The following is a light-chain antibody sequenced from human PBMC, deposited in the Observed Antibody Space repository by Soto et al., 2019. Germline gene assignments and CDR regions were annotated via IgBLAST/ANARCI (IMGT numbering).Light chain of an antibody. V-gene: IGKV3-15*01. Sequence: EIVMTQSPATLSVSPGERATLSCRASQSVSSNLAWYQQKPGQAPRLLIYGASTRATGIPARFSGSGSGIEFTLTISSLQSEDFAVYYCQQYNNWLTWTFGQGTKV. J-gene: IGKJ1*01. CDR3: QQYNNWLTWT. CDR1: QSVSSN. CDR2: GAS.